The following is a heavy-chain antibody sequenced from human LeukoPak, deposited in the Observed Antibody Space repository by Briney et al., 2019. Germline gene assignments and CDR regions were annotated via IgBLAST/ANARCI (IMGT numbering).Heavy chain of an antibody. J-gene: IGHJ4*02. V-gene: IGHV4-59*01. CDR1: GGSISSYY. CDR3: ARDKRSGGFDY. Sequence: SETLSLTCTVSGGSISSYYWSWIRQPPGKGLEWIGYIYYSGSTNYNPSLKSRVTISVDTSKNQFSLKLSSVTAADTAVYYCARDKRSGGFDYWGQGTLVTVSS. CDR2: IYYSGST. D-gene: IGHD2-15*01.